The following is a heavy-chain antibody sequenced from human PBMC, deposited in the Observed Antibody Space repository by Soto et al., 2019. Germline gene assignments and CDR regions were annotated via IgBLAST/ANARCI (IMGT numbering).Heavy chain of an antibody. J-gene: IGHJ4*02. Sequence: PGESLKISCKGSGYSFTSYWIGWVRQMPGKGLEWMGIIYPGDSDTRYSPSFQGQVTISADKSISTAYLQWSSLKASDTAMYYCARLMVVAATVYYFDYWGQGTLVTVSS. V-gene: IGHV5-51*01. CDR1: GYSFTSYW. CDR3: ARLMVVAATVYYFDY. D-gene: IGHD2-15*01. CDR2: IYPGDSDT.